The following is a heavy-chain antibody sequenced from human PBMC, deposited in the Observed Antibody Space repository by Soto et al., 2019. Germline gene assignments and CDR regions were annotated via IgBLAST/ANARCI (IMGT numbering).Heavy chain of an antibody. D-gene: IGHD3-10*01. CDR2: IYYSGST. V-gene: IGHV4-61*01. CDR1: GGSVSSGSYY. CDR3: ARGTLPRGY. J-gene: IGHJ4*02. Sequence: QVQLQESGPGLVKPSETLSLTCTVSGGSVSSGSYYWSWIRQPPGKGLEWIGYIYYSGSTNYNPSLNSRVTISVDTSKTQSSLKLSAVTAADTAVYYCARGTLPRGYWGQGTLVTVSS.